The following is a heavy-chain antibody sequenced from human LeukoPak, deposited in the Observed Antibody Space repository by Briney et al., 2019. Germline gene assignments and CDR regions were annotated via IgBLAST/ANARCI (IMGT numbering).Heavy chain of an antibody. CDR1: GYTFTIYG. CDR2: ISAYNGNT. CDR3: ARSIQYGDYTFDY. D-gene: IGHD4-17*01. J-gene: IGHJ4*02. V-gene: IGHV1-18*01. Sequence: ASVTVSCTASGYTFTIYGISWVRQAPGQGLEWMGWISAYNGNTNYAQKLQGRVTMTTDTSTSTAYMELRSLRSDDTAVYYCARSIQYGDYTFDYWGQGTLVTVST.